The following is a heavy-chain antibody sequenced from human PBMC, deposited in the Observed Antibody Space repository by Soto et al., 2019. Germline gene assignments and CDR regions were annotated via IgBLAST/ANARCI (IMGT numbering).Heavy chain of an antibody. Sequence: QVQLVESGGGVVQPGRSLRLSCAASGFTFSSYAMHWVRQAPGKGLEWVAVISYDGSNKYYADSVKGRFTISRDNSKNPLYLQMNSLRAEDTAVYYCAREQGDYAGFDYWGQGTLVTVSS. J-gene: IGHJ4*02. D-gene: IGHD4-17*01. CDR2: ISYDGSNK. CDR1: GFTFSSYA. V-gene: IGHV3-30-3*01. CDR3: AREQGDYAGFDY.